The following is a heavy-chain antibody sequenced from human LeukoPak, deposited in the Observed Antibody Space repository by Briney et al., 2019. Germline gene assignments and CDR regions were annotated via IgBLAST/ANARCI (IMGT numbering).Heavy chain of an antibody. CDR3: ARDRQCGY. V-gene: IGHV1-18*01. CDR1: GYTFTSYG. CDR2: ISPYNGNT. D-gene: IGHD2-21*01. J-gene: IGHJ4*02. Sequence: GASVNVSCKSSGYTFTSYGISWVRQAPGQGLEWMGWISPYNGNTNYAPKLQGRLTMTTDTSTSTAYMELRSLRSDDTAVYYCARDRQCGYWGQGTLVTVSS.